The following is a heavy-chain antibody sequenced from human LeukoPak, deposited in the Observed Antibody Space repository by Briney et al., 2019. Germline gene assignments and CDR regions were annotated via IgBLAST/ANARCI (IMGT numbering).Heavy chain of an antibody. J-gene: IGHJ3*02. CDR1: GFTFNDHA. D-gene: IGHD3-22*01. Sequence: GRSLRLSCAASGFTFNDHAMYWVRQAPGKGLEWVSGINWNSDNIGYADSVKGRFTISRDDAKNSLFLQMNSLRAEDTALYYCARASYYYDTTGLGAVDIWGQGTMVIVSS. V-gene: IGHV3-9*01. CDR3: ARASYYYDTTGLGAVDI. CDR2: INWNSDNI.